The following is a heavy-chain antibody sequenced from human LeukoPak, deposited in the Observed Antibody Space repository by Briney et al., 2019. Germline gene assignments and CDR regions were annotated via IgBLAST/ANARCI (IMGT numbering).Heavy chain of an antibody. J-gene: IGHJ1*01. CDR3: ARGSSVVTPGYFQH. Sequence: ASVKVSCKASGYTFTGYYVHWVRQAPGQGLEWMGWINPNSGGTNYAQKFQGRVTMTRDTSISTAYMEMSRLRSDDTAVYYCARGSSVVTPGYFQHWGQGTLVTVSS. CDR1: GYTFTGYY. V-gene: IGHV1-2*02. CDR2: INPNSGGT. D-gene: IGHD4-23*01.